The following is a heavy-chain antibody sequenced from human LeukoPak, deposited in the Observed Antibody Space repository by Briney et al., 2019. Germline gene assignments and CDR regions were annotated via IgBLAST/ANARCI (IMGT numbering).Heavy chain of an antibody. J-gene: IGHJ4*02. CDR2: IYSGGST. V-gene: IGHV3-53*01. CDR3: ARVNRGWSLDY. D-gene: IGHD6-19*01. CDR1: GSTVSSSY. Sequence: GGSLRLSCAASGSTVSSSYMSWVRQAPGKGLEWVSVIYSGGSTYYADSVKGRFAISRDNSKNTPSLQMNSLRVEDTAVYYCARVNRGWSLDYWGQGTLVTVSS.